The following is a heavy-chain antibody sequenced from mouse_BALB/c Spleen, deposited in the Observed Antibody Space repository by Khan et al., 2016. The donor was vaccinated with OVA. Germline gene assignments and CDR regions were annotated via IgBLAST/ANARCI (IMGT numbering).Heavy chain of an antibody. CDR3: ARFATATRNFYAVDY. CDR1: GFSLTNYG. V-gene: IGHV2-3*01. D-gene: IGHD1-2*01. CDR2: IWGDGNI. J-gene: IGHJ4*01. Sequence: QVQLKESGPGLVAPSQSLSITCTVSGFSLTNYGVNWVRQPPGKGLEWLGVIWGDGNINYHSALISRLSISKDNSKSQVFLKLKSLQTDDTATYYCARFATATRNFYAVDYWGQGTSVTVSS.